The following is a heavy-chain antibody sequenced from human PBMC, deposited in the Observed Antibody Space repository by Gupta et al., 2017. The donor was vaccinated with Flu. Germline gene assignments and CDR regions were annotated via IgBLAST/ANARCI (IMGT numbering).Heavy chain of an antibody. J-gene: IGHJ3*02. D-gene: IGHD3-10*01. CDR3: TRVIVGSSGVFDI. V-gene: IGHV3-74*03. CDR2: VGSDGSGV. Sequence: EVQLVESGGDLVQPGGSLRLPCSASGFTPSNYWMHWVRQAPGKGLVWVSRVGSDGSGVTYADSVKGRFTISRDNAKNTLYLEMTSLRDDDTAVYYCTRVIVGSSGVFDIWGQGTMVTVSS. CDR1: GFTPSNYW.